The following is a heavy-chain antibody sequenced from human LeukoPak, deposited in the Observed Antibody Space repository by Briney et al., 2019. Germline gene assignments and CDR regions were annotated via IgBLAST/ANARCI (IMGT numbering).Heavy chain of an antibody. Sequence: GGSLRLSCAASGFTFSSYGMHWVRQAPGKGREWVAFIRYDGSNKYYADSVKGRFTISRDNSKNTLYLQMNSLRAEDTAVYYCAKNQSTYYDFWSGYYGFDYWGQGTLVTVSS. D-gene: IGHD3-3*01. J-gene: IGHJ4*02. CDR3: AKNQSTYYDFWSGYYGFDY. V-gene: IGHV3-30*02. CDR2: IRYDGSNK. CDR1: GFTFSSYG.